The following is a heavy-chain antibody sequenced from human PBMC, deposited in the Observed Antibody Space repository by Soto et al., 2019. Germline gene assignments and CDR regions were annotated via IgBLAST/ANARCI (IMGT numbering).Heavy chain of an antibody. D-gene: IGHD3-3*01. CDR1: GFTFSRYS. V-gene: IGHV3-48*01. CDR3: ASPFECITTGCIR. CDR2: ISSSSNSI. Sequence: EVQLVESGGGLVQPGGSLRLSCAASGFTFSRYSMNWVRQAPGKGLEWVSYISSSSNSIYYADSVKGRFTISRDNAKNSRHRQMNSLRAEATAVYYCASPFECITTGCIRWGQGTLSPSPQ. J-gene: IGHJ4*02.